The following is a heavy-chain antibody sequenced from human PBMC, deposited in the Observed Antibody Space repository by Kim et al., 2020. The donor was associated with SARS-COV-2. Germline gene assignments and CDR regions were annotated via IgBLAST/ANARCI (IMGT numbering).Heavy chain of an antibody. Sequence: GGSLRLSCSASGFTFSSYAMHWVRQAPGKGLEYVSAISSNGGSTYYADSVKGRFTISRDNSKNTLYLQMSSLRAEDTAVYYCVKGRLRAAAGTVSGWHGMDVWGQGTTVTVSS. CDR2: ISSNGGST. D-gene: IGHD6-13*01. CDR3: VKGRLRAAAGTVSGWHGMDV. J-gene: IGHJ6*02. V-gene: IGHV3-64D*09. CDR1: GFTFSSYA.